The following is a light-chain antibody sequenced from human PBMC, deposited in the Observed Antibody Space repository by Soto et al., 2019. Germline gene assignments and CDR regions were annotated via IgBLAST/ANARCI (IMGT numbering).Light chain of an antibody. Sequence: EILLTQSPGTLSLSQGEGATLSCRASQSVNSNYLGWYQQRPGQAPRLLIYGASSRATGIPDRFGGSGSGTDFILTISRLEPEDFAVYYCQYYGNSPLFGQGARPENK. CDR1: QSVNSNY. CDR3: QYYGNSPL. CDR2: GAS. V-gene: IGKV3-20*01. J-gene: IGKJ5*01.